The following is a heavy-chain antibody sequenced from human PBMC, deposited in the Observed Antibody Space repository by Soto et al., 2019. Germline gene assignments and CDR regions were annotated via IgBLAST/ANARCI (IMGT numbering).Heavy chain of an antibody. CDR2: INHSGST. D-gene: IGHD3-16*01. Sequence: QVQRQPWGAGLLKPAEILSLTCAVYGGSFIGYYWSWIRQPAGKGLEWIGEINHSGSTNYNPCLKRRVTISVETSKNQFSLNLSSVTAPDTAVYYCARGMEERYYVGGTLAFDYWGQGTLVTVSS. CDR3: ARGMEERYYVGGTLAFDY. CDR1: GGSFIGYY. J-gene: IGHJ4*02. V-gene: IGHV4-34*01.